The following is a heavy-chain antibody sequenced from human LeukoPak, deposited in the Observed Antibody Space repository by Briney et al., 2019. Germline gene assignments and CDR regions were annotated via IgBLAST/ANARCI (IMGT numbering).Heavy chain of an antibody. CDR1: GGSISSYY. CDR2: IYYSRST. D-gene: IGHD2-2*01. J-gene: IGHJ3*02. V-gene: IGHV4-59*01. CDR3: ARDGGCSSTSCYPDAFDI. Sequence: SETLSLTCTVSGGSISSYYWSWARQPPGKGLEWIGYIYYSRSTNYNPSLRSRVTMSVDTSKNQFSLKLNSVTAADTAVYYCARDGGCSSTSCYPDAFDIWGHGTMVTVSP.